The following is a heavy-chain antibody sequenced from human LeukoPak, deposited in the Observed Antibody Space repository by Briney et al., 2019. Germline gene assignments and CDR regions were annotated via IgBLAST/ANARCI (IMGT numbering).Heavy chain of an antibody. Sequence: GASVKVSCKASGYTFTSYYMHWVRQAPGQGLEWVGIINPSGGSTSYAQKFQGRVTMTRDTSTSTVYMELSSLRPEDTAVYYCARALGRTVSPADYWGQGTLVTVSS. CDR1: GYTFTSYY. D-gene: IGHD4-17*01. V-gene: IGHV1-46*01. J-gene: IGHJ4*02. CDR3: ARALGRTVSPADY. CDR2: INPSGGST.